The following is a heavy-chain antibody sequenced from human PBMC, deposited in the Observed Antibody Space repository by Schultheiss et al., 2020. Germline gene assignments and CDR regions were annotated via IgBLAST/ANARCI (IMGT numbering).Heavy chain of an antibody. J-gene: IGHJ3*02. CDR2: ISGSGGST. V-gene: IGHV3-23*01. CDR1: GFTFSSYA. D-gene: IGHD4-23*01. CDR3: ARYGGNIAAGAFDI. Sequence: GGSLRLSCAASGFTFSSYAMSWVRQAPGKGLEWVSAISGSGGSTYYADSVKGRLTISRDNAKNSLYLQMNSLRVEDTAIYYCARYGGNIAAGAFDIWGQGTMVTVSS.